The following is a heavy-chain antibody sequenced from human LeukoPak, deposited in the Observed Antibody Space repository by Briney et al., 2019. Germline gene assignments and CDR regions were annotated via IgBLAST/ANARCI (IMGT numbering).Heavy chain of an antibody. V-gene: IGHV3-7*01. J-gene: IGHJ4*02. CDR1: GFTFSNYW. D-gene: IGHD5-12*01. CDR2: INQDGSEE. Sequence: GGSLRLSCAAPGFTFSNYWMTWVRQAPGKGLEWVAHINQDGSEEHYMDSAKARFTISRDNAKNSLSLQMNSLRAEDTAVYYCVRDGGVSGYDLLDYWGQGTLVTVSS. CDR3: VRDGGVSGYDLLDY.